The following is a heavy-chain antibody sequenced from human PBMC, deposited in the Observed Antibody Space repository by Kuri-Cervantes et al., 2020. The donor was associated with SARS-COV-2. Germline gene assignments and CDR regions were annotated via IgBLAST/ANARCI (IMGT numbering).Heavy chain of an antibody. D-gene: IGHD2-2*02. CDR1: GGSFSGYY. Sequence: SQTLSLTCAVYGGSFSGYYWSWIRQPPGKGLEWIGEINHSGSTNYNPSLKSRVTISVDTSKNQFSLKLSSVTTADTAVYYCARGSLGYCSSTSCYMGMDFDYWGQGTLVTVSS. J-gene: IGHJ4*02. V-gene: IGHV4-34*01. CDR3: ARGSLGYCSSTSCYMGMDFDY. CDR2: INHSGST.